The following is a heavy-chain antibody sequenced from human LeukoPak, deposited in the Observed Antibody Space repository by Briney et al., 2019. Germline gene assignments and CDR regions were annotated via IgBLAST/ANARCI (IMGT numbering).Heavy chain of an antibody. V-gene: IGHV4-4*07. Sequence: PSETLSLTCTVSGNSISSYYWSWIRQPAGKGLEWVGRIYTSGSTNYNPSLKSRVTMSVDTSKNQFSLNLSSVTAADTAFYYCARETTGLARYFDYWGQGTLVTVSS. CDR3: ARETTGLARYFDY. D-gene: IGHD4-11*01. J-gene: IGHJ4*02. CDR2: IYTSGST. CDR1: GNSISSYY.